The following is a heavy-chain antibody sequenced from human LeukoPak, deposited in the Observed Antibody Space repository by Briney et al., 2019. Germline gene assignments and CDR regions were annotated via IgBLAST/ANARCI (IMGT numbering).Heavy chain of an antibody. D-gene: IGHD1-26*01. CDR3: ARDPRGWELPPFDY. CDR2: ISSSSSYI. CDR1: GFTFSSYS. V-gene: IGHV3-21*01. J-gene: IGHJ4*02. Sequence: GGSLRLSCAASGFTFSSYSMNWVRQAPGKGLEWVSSISSSSSYIYYADSVKGRFTISRDNAKNSLYLQMNSLRAEDTAVYYCARDPRGWELPPFDYWGQGTLVTVSS.